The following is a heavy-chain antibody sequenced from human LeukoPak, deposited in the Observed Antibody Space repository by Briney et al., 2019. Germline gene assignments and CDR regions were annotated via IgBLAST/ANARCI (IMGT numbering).Heavy chain of an antibody. V-gene: IGHV4-59*12. CDR3: ARDHYGLFDY. Sequence: SSETLSLTCTVSGGSISSYYWSWIRQPPGKGLEWIGYLYYSGSTNYNPSLKSRVTISVDTSKNQFSLKLSSVTAADTAVYYCARDHYGLFDYWGQGTLVTVSS. CDR1: GGSISSYY. CDR2: LYYSGST. J-gene: IGHJ4*02. D-gene: IGHD4-17*01.